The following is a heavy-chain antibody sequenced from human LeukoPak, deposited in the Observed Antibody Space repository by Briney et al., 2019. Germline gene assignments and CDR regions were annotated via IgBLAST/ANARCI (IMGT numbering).Heavy chain of an antibody. V-gene: IGHV4-4*07. CDR2: VYTSGST. CDR3: ARSIIAAAGMFYFDY. CDR1: GGSISSYY. J-gene: IGHJ4*02. D-gene: IGHD6-13*01. Sequence: SETLSLTCTVSGGSISSYYWSWIRQPAGKGLEWLGRVYTSGSTNYNPSLKSRVTMSVDTSKNQFSLKLSSVTAADTAVYYCARSIIAAAGMFYFDYWGQGTLVTVSS.